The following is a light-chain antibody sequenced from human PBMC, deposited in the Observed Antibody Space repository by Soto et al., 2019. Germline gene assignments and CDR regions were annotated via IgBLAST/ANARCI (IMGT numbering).Light chain of an antibody. J-gene: IGKJ4*01. CDR1: QSVSSN. V-gene: IGKV3-15*01. CDR2: GAS. CDR3: QQYNNWPPVT. Sequence: EIVMTQSPATLSVSPGERATLSCRASQSVSSNLAWYQQKPGQAPRLLIYGASTRATGIPARFSGSGSGTEFTRTIGSLQSEDFAVFYCQQYNNWPPVTFGGGTKVEIK.